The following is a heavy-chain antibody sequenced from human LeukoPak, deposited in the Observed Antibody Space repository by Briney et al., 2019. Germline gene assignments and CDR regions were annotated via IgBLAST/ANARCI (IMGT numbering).Heavy chain of an antibody. CDR1: GFTFSSYW. CDR2: IKQDGSEK. CDR3: ARGASYSGYYPY. V-gene: IGHV3-7*04. J-gene: IGHJ4*02. Sequence: GGSLRLSCAASGFTFSSYWMSWVRQAPVKVLEWVANIKQDGSEKYYVDSVKGRFTISRDNAKNSLYLQMSSLRAEDTAVYYCARGASYSGYYPYWGQGTLVTVSS. D-gene: IGHD3-22*01.